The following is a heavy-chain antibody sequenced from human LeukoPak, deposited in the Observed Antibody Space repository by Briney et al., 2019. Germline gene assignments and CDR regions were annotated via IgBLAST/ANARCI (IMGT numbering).Heavy chain of an antibody. D-gene: IGHD1-26*01. CDR1: GFTFSMYT. Sequence: PGGSLRLSCAASGFTFSMYTLNWVRQTPGKGLEWVSSITSSSSYTYYADSVKGRFTISRDNAKTALFLQMSSLRVEDTAVYYCTSLIGGRSYDDSGVISRLPFDYWGRGTLVTVSS. CDR2: ITSSSSYT. J-gene: IGHJ4*02. V-gene: IGHV3-21*01. CDR3: TSLIGGRSYDDSGVISRLPFDY.